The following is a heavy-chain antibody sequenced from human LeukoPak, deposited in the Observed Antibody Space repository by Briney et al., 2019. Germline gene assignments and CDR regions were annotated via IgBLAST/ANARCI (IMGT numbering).Heavy chain of an antibody. CDR1: GGSFSGYY. Sequence: PSETLSLTCAVYGGSFSGYYWSWIRQPPGKGLEWIGEINHSGSTNYNPSLKSRVTISVDTSKNQFSLKLSSVTAANTAVYYCARGLRTVSGATTYYYYGMDVWGQGTTVTVSS. D-gene: IGHD1-26*01. CDR2: INHSGST. V-gene: IGHV4-34*01. CDR3: ARGLRTVSGATTYYYYGMDV. J-gene: IGHJ6*02.